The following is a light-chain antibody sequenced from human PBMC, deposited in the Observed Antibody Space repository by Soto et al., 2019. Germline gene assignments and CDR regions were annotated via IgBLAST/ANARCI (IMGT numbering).Light chain of an antibody. J-gene: IGKJ4*01. CDR2: DAS. CDR1: QSVSNF. CDR3: QHRSQWPLT. Sequence: EIVLTQSPATLSLSPGERATLSCRASQSVSNFLAWYQRRPGQAPRLLIYDASNRATDIPGRFSVSGSGTDFTLTIRRLEPEDFGVYYCQHRSQWPLTFGGGTNVEIK. V-gene: IGKV3-11*01.